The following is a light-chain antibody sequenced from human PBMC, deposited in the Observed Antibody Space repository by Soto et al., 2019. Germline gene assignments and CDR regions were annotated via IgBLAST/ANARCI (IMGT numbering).Light chain of an antibody. J-gene: IGKJ1*01. Sequence: DIQMTQSPSTLSGSVGDRVTITCRASQTISIWLAWYKQKLGKAPKLLIYKASTLKSGVPSRFRGSGSGTEFTLTISSLQPDDFETYYCQHYNSYSEAFGQGTKVDIK. V-gene: IGKV1-5*03. CDR3: QHYNSYSEA. CDR1: QTISIW. CDR2: KAS.